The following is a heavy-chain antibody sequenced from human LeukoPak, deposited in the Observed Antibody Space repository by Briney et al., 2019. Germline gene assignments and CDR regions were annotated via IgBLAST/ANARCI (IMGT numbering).Heavy chain of an antibody. J-gene: IGHJ6*03. D-gene: IGHD2-2*01. V-gene: IGHV1-2*02. CDR1: GFTFTDHY. Sequence: ASVKVSCKSSGFTFTDHYIHWVRQGPGQGLEWMGYIGPHSTFTSSPQEFQGRVTMTRDASMSTAYMELSSLRSEDTAVYYCARVRPAAKDYYYYMDVWGKGTTVTVSS. CDR3: ARVRPAAKDYYYYMDV. CDR2: IGPHSTFT.